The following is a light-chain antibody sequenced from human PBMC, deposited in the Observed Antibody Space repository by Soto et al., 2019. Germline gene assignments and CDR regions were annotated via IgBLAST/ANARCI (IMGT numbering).Light chain of an antibody. V-gene: IGKV3-11*01. J-gene: IGKJ2*01. CDR2: DAS. CDR3: QQSFSAPQYT. Sequence: EIVLTQSPATLSLSPGERATLSCRASQSISNSLAWYQQKPGQAPSLLIFDASKRATGIPARFSGSGSGTDFTLTISSLQPEDFATYSCQQSFSAPQYTFGQGTKLEIK. CDR1: QSISNS.